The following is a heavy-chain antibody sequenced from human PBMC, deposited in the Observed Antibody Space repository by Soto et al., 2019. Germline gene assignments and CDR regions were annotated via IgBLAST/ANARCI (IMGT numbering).Heavy chain of an antibody. Sequence: QITLKESGPTLVKPTQTLTLTCTFSGFSLSTSGVGVGWIRQPPGKALEWLALIYWDDDKRYSPSLKSRLTITKDTSKNQVVLTMTNMDPVDTATYYCAHRRSGGGYEMATILDYWGQGTLVTVSS. D-gene: IGHD5-12*01. CDR1: GFSLSTSGVG. J-gene: IGHJ4*02. V-gene: IGHV2-5*02. CDR3: AHRRSGGGYEMATILDY. CDR2: IYWDDDK.